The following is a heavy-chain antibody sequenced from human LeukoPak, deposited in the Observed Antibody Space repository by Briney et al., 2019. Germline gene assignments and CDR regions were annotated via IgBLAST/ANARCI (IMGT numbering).Heavy chain of an antibody. D-gene: IGHD3-22*01. V-gene: IGHV3-7*03. CDR3: AKGSSGYFADL. CDR1: GFTFSDYW. Sequence: GGSLRLSCAASGFTFSDYWMQWVRQAPGKGLEWVANINYHGSENYLVDSVKGRFTISRDNSKNTLFLQMNSLRAEDTALYYCAKGSSGYFADLWGQGTLVTVSS. CDR2: INYHGSEN. J-gene: IGHJ5*02.